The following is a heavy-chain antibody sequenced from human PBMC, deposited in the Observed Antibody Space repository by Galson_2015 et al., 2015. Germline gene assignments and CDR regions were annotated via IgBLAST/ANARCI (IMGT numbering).Heavy chain of an antibody. V-gene: IGHV1-69*13. CDR1: GGTFSSYA. D-gene: IGHD3-10*01. Sequence: SVKVSCKASGGTFSSYAISWVRQAPGQGLEWMGGIIPIFGTANYAQKFQGRVTITADESTSTAYMELSSLRSEDTAVYYCARYGSGYRNWFDPWGQGTLVTVSS. CDR2: IIPIFGTA. CDR3: ARYGSGYRNWFDP. J-gene: IGHJ5*02.